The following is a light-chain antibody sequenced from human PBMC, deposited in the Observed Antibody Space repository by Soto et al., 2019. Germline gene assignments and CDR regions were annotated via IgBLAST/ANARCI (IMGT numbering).Light chain of an antibody. J-gene: IGKJ1*01. CDR3: QQYGSSGT. CDR1: PLVSHNY. Sequence: EIVFTQSLGTSSLSPGERAALSCTASPLVSHNYLAWYQRKPGQAPRLLIYSASNRATGIPDRFSGSGSGTDFNLNISRLEPQDFAVYYCQQYGSSGTFGKGTKVDI. V-gene: IGKV3-20*01. CDR2: SAS.